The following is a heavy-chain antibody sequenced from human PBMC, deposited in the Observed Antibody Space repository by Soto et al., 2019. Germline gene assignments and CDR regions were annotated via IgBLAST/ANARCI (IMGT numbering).Heavy chain of an antibody. CDR1: GGSFSGYY. D-gene: IGHD2-2*01. Sequence: PSETLSLTCAVYGGSFSGYYWSWIRQPPGKGLEWIGEINHSGSTNYNPSLKSRVTISVDTSKNQFSLKLSSVTAADTAVYYCARQKTREYCSSTSCYYYYGMDVWGQGTTVTVSS. V-gene: IGHV4-34*01. CDR2: INHSGST. CDR3: ARQKTREYCSSTSCYYYYGMDV. J-gene: IGHJ6*02.